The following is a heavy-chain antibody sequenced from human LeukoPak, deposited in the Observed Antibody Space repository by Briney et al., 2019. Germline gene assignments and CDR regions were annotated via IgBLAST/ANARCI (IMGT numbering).Heavy chain of an antibody. D-gene: IGHD5-24*01. CDR1: GYSFTSYW. CDR3: ARPRDGYNYGFDAFDI. V-gene: IGHV5-51*01. CDR2: IYPGDSDT. Sequence: GESLKISCKGSGYSFTSYWIGWVRQMPGKGLEWMGIIYPGDSDTRYSPSFQGQVTISADKSISTAYLQWSSLKASGTAMYYCARPRDGYNYGFDAFDIWGQGTMVTVSS. J-gene: IGHJ3*02.